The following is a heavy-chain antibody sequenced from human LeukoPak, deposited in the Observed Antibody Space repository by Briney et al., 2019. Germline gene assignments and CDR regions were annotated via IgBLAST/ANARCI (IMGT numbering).Heavy chain of an antibody. Sequence: ASVKVSCKASGYTFISYYMHWVRQAPGQGLEWMGIINPNGGNTRYAQKFQGRVTMTRDTSTSTVYMELSSLRFEGTAVYYCARSLATCSGGSCYPRYWGQGTLVTVSS. CDR3: ARSLATCSGGSCYPRY. J-gene: IGHJ4*02. V-gene: IGHV1-46*01. CDR1: GYTFISYY. CDR2: INPNGGNT. D-gene: IGHD2-15*01.